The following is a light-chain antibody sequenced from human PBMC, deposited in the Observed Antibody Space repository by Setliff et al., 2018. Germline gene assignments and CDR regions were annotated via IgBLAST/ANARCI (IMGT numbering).Light chain of an antibody. CDR1: RYDIGDHDY. CDR2: DVS. J-gene: IGLJ2*01. Sequence: QSALTQPASASGSPGQSITISCSGTRYDIGDHDYVSWYQQYPGEAPKLLIYDVSKRPSGVSGRFSGSKSGTTASLTISALRTEDEADYYCSSYTSNSVLGIFGGGT. V-gene: IGLV2-14*03. CDR3: SSYTSNSVLGI.